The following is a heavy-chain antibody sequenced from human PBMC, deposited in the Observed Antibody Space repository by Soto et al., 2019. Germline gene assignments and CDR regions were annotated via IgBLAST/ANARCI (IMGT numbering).Heavy chain of an antibody. Sequence: QVQLVQSGAEVKKPGASVKVSCKASGYTFTSYGISWVRQAPGQGLEWMGWISAYNGNTNYAQKLQGRVTMTTDTSTSTAYMELRSLRSDDTAVYYCARDSSYVRVQGLLKYFDLWGRGTLVTVSS. CDR2: ISAYNGNT. CDR1: GYTFTSYG. CDR3: ARDSSYVRVQGLLKYFDL. D-gene: IGHD3-16*01. V-gene: IGHV1-18*01. J-gene: IGHJ2*01.